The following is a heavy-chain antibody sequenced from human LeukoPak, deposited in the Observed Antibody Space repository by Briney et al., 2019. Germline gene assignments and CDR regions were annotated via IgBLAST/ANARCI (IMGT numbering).Heavy chain of an antibody. CDR3: ARAGCTGGSCKPYAYYVMDV. CDR2: KWNDGGIK. CDR1: GFTFGTFA. D-gene: IGHD2-15*01. Sequence: GGSLRLSCAASGFTFGTFAWHGAPQAPAKGRRGVAVKWNDGGIKYYVDSVKGRFTISRDNAENTMYLQMNSLRAEDTAVYYCARAGCTGGSCKPYAYYVMDVWGQGTTVTVSS. J-gene: IGHJ6*02. V-gene: IGHV3-33*01.